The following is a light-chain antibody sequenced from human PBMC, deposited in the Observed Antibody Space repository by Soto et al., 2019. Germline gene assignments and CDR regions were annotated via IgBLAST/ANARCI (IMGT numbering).Light chain of an antibody. V-gene: IGLV2-8*01. CDR3: CSYDVSNVVL. J-gene: IGLJ3*02. CDR2: EVT. Sequence: QSALTQRPSASGSPGQSVTISCNGTRNDVGCLNYVSWYQQHPGKVPKLLIFEVTRRPSGFPDRFSGSKSGNTAYLTVSGLRTEDEAHYYCCSYDVSNVVLFGGGTKLTVL. CDR1: RNDVGCLNY.